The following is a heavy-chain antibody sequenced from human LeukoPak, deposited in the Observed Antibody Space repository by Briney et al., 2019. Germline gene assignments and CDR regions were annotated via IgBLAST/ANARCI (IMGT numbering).Heavy chain of an antibody. V-gene: IGHV4-59*08. CDR3: ARHRLSYYDSSGSLYYFDY. Sequence: SETLSLTCTVSGGSISSYYWSWIRQPPGNGLEWIGYIYSSGNTNYNPSLKSRVTISVDTSKNQFSLKLSSVTAADTAVYYCARHRLSYYDSSGSLYYFDYWGQGTLVTVSS. CDR2: IYSSGNT. CDR1: GGSISSYY. D-gene: IGHD3-22*01. J-gene: IGHJ4*02.